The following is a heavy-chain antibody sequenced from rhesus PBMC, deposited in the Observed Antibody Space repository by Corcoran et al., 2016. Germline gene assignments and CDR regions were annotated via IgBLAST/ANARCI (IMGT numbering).Heavy chain of an antibody. CDR3: TRERYSGTWNFGY. CDR2: TNPQPGGP. J-gene: IGHJ4*01. CDR1: GYIFTDYY. Sequence: QVQLVQSGTEVKKPGSSVKVSCKASGYIFTDYYMHWVRQAPGQGLEWGWETNPQPGGPNYARTFQGRVIVTSDTSTSAAYMEVSSLTSEDTAIYYCTRERYSGTWNFGYWGQGVLVTVSS. D-gene: IGHD6-25*01. V-gene: IGHV1-138*01.